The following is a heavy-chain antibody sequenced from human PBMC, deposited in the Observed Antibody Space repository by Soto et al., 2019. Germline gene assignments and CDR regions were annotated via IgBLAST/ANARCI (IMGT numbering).Heavy chain of an antibody. CDR3: ASYREQLVLYGMDV. Sequence: QVQLVQSGAEVKKPGASVKVSCKASGYTFTSYVISWVRQAPGQGLEWMGWISAYNGNTNYAQKLQGRVTMTTDTSTRTAYKARRSPRPDDTAVNYCASYREQLVLYGMDVWGQGTTVTVSS. V-gene: IGHV1-18*01. D-gene: IGHD6-13*01. J-gene: IGHJ6*02. CDR1: GYTFTSYV. CDR2: ISAYNGNT.